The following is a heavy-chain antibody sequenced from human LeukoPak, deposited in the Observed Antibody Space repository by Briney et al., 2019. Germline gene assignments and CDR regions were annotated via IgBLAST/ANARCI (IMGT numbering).Heavy chain of an antibody. CDR3: ARDGGYPTTDEGFDP. CDR2: IFHTGRT. CDR1: GYSIGRDYS. V-gene: IGHV4-38-2*02. Sequence: PSETLSLTCKVSGYSIGRDYSWAWLRQPPGKGLEWIGSIFHTGRTVYNPSYESRLTISMDTSKNEFFLRLNSVTAADTAVYFCARDGGYPTTDEGFDPWGLGTLVTVSS. J-gene: IGHJ5*02. D-gene: IGHD5-12*01.